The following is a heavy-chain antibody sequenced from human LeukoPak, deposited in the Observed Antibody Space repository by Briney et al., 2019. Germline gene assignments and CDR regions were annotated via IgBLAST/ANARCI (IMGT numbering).Heavy chain of an antibody. CDR3: ARVDRYHYYLDV. J-gene: IGHJ6*03. V-gene: IGHV1-69*05. CDR2: IMPLFNTA. CDR1: GGTFSSYS. Sequence: PVKVSCKASGGTFSSYSITWVRQAPGQGLEWMGGIMPLFNTANYAQQFQGRVTITTDESTSTAYMELSSLRFEDTAMYYCARVDRYHYYLDVWGKGTTVTVSS.